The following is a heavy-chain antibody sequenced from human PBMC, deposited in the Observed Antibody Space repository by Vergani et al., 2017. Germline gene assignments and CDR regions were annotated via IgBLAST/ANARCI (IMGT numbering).Heavy chain of an antibody. CDR2: ISYEGTNK. CDR1: GFSFPGYA. CDR3: ARDRGDWRYSRYFYNYYMDV. Sequence: VQLLESGGGLVQPGGSLRLSCESSGFSFPGYAMSWVRQAPGKGLEWVALISYEGTNKYYTNSVRGRFTISRDNSKSTLFLQMNSLRVEDMAVYYCARDRGDWRYSRYFYNYYMDVWVKGTTVTVSS. V-gene: IGHV3-30-3*01. J-gene: IGHJ6*03. D-gene: IGHD2-8*02.